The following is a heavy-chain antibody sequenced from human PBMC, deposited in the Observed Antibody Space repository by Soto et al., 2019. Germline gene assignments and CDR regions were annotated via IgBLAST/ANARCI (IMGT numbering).Heavy chain of an antibody. Sequence: SETLSLTCTASGGSISSSSYYWGWIRQPPGKGLEWIGSIYYSGSTYYNPSLKSRVTISVDTSKNQFSLKLSSVTAADTAVYYCARQRDRSSSWCDYWGQGTLVTVSS. D-gene: IGHD6-13*01. J-gene: IGHJ4*02. CDR2: IYYSGST. CDR3: ARQRDRSSSWCDY. CDR1: GGSISSSSYY. V-gene: IGHV4-39*01.